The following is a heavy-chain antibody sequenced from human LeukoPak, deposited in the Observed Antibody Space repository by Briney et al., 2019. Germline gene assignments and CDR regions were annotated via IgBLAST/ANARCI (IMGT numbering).Heavy chain of an antibody. CDR2: IYTSGST. V-gene: IGHV4-4*07. CDR3: ARVLSMVRGPYYYYYMDV. Sequence: SETLSLTCTVSGGSISSYYWSWIRQPAGKGLEWIGRIYTSGSTNYNPSLKSRVTISVDTSKNQFSLKLSSVTAADTAVYYCARVLSMVRGPYYYYYMDVWGKGTTVTISS. CDR1: GGSISSYY. J-gene: IGHJ6*03. D-gene: IGHD3-10*01.